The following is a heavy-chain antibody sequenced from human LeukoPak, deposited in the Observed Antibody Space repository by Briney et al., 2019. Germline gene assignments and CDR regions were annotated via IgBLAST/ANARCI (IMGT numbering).Heavy chain of an antibody. D-gene: IGHD2-21*01. V-gene: IGHV3-23*01. CDR3: AKNVVFTRYFDS. J-gene: IGHJ4*02. CDR2: ISGGGRTT. Sequence: GGSLRLSCAASGFTFSNHAMSWVRQAPGKGLQWVSVISGGGRTTEYADSVKGRFTVSRDNSVNTLSLHMNSLRVEDTAIYYCAKNVVFTRYFDSWGQGTLVTVSS. CDR1: GFTFSNHA.